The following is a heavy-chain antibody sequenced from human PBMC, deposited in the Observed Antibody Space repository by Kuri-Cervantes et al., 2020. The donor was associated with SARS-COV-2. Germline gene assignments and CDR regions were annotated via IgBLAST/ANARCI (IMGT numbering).Heavy chain of an antibody. D-gene: IGHD5-12*01. CDR3: AREFYDYRGLHFFDS. Sequence: ASVKVSCKASGYTFTSYGISWVRQAPGQGLEWMGWISACNGNTNYAQKLQGRVTMTSDTSINTAYMELSSLTSDDTAVYFCAREFYDYRGLHFFDSWGQGTLVTVSS. CDR2: ISACNGNT. CDR1: GYTFTSYG. V-gene: IGHV1-18*01. J-gene: IGHJ4*02.